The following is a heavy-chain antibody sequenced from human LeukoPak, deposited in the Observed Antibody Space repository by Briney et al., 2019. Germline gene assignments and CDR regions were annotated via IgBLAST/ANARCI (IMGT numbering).Heavy chain of an antibody. Sequence: GGSLRLSCAASGFTFSSYAMSWVRQAPGKGLEWVSGFSVSDETTYYAASEKGRFTISRDNYKHTLYLQINSLRAEDAVVYYCAKDPSVYYGDYIIRWGQGTLVIVSS. V-gene: IGHV3-23*01. D-gene: IGHD4-17*01. CDR3: AKDPSVYYGDYIIR. CDR1: GFTFSSYA. CDR2: FSVSDETT. J-gene: IGHJ4*02.